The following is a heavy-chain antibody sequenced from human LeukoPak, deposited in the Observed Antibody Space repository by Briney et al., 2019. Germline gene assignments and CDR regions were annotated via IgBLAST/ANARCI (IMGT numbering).Heavy chain of an antibody. CDR2: INSDGSAT. V-gene: IGHV3-74*01. Sequence: GGSLRLSCAASGSTFSSYWMEWVRHAPGKGLVWVSGINSDGSATTYADSVKGRLTISRDNAKNTMYLQVNCLRAEDTAVYYCVRGRVNAFDMWGQGTMVTVSS. J-gene: IGHJ3*02. CDR3: VRGRVNAFDM. CDR1: GSTFSSYW.